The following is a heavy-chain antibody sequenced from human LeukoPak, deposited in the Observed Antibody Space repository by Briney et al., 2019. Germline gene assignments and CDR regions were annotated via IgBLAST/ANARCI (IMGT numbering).Heavy chain of an antibody. CDR2: MSGGGDIT. V-gene: IGHV3-23*01. J-gene: IGHJ3*02. Sequence: GGSLRLSCAASGFTLSSYAIISGRPAPGQGLEGFSGMSGGGDITYYAASVEGRFTISRDNSKNPLYLQMNSLRGEDTAVYYCAKEDFGGGAFDIWGQGTMVTVSS. D-gene: IGHD3-3*01. CDR1: GFTLSSYA. CDR3: AKEDFGGGAFDI.